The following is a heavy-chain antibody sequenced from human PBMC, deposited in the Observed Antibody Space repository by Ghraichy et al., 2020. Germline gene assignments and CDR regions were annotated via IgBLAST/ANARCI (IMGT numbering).Heavy chain of an antibody. Sequence: SETLSLTCSVYGGSFSGYYWSLIRQPPGKGLEWIGEINHSGSTNYNPSLKSRVTISVDTSKNQFSLKLSSVTAADTAVYYCARAIVVATPFDYWGQGTLVTVSS. V-gene: IGHV4-34*01. CDR1: GGSFSGYY. J-gene: IGHJ4*02. D-gene: IGHD3-22*01. CDR2: INHSGST. CDR3: ARAIVVATPFDY.